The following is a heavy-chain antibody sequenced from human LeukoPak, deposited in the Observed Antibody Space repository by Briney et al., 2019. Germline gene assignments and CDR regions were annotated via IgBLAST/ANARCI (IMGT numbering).Heavy chain of an antibody. Sequence: ASVKVSCKASGCTFTSYAMNWVRQALGQGLEGMGWINTNTGNPTYAQGFTGRFVFSLDTSVSTAYLQISSLKAEDSAVYYCARAAHDSSGYLQYYFDFWGQGTLVTVSS. CDR1: GCTFTSYA. CDR2: INTNTGNP. V-gene: IGHV7-4-1*02. J-gene: IGHJ4*02. D-gene: IGHD3-22*01. CDR3: ARAAHDSSGYLQYYFDF.